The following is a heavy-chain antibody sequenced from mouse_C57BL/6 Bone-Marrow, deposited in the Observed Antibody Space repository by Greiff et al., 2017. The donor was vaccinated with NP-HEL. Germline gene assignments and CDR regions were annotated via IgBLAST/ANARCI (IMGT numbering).Heavy chain of an antibody. CDR3: TTITTVVATR. J-gene: IGHJ3*01. Sequence: VQLQQSGAELVRPGASVKLSCTASGFNIKDDYMHWVKQRPEQGLEWIGWIDPENGDTEYASKFQGKATITADTASNTAYLQLSSLTSEDTAVYYCTTITTVVATRGGQGTLVTVSA. CDR2: IDPENGDT. V-gene: IGHV14-4*01. CDR1: GFNIKDDY. D-gene: IGHD1-1*01.